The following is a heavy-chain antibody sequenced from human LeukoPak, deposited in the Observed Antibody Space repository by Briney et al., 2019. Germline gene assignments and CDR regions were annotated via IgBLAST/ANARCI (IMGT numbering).Heavy chain of an antibody. D-gene: IGHD3-16*01. CDR3: ARDPYRAIGGQ. J-gene: IGHJ4*02. Sequence: PGGSLRLSCAASGFTFSNSAMNWVRQTPGKGLEWVSATNDNGGDTYYADSVKGRFTISRDNSKNTLYLQMNSLRAEDTAMYYCARDPYRAIGGQWGQGTLVTVSS. V-gene: IGHV3-23*01. CDR1: GFTFSNSA. CDR2: TNDNGGDT.